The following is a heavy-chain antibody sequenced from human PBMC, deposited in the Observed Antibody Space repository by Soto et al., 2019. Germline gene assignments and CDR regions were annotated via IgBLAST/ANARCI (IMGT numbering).Heavy chain of an antibody. CDR3: AREDNGHNPKPYYYYYYGMDV. Sequence: ASVKVSCKASGYTFTSYYMHWVRQAPGQGLEWMGIINPSGGSTSYAQKFQGRVTMTRDTSTSTVYMELSSLRSEDTAVYYCAREDNGHNPKPYYYYYYGMDVWGQGTTVTVS. CDR1: GYTFTSYY. CDR2: INPSGGST. V-gene: IGHV1-46*01. D-gene: IGHD2-8*01. J-gene: IGHJ6*02.